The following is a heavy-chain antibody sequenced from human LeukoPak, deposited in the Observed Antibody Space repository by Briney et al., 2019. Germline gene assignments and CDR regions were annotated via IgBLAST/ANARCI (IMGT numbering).Heavy chain of an antibody. CDR2: IYYSGGT. CDR3: ARLDVDSSGYYAPFDY. V-gene: IGHV4-59*01. Sequence: SETLSLTCTVSGGSINSYYWSWIRQPPGKGLEWIGYIYYSGGTNYNPSLKSRVTISVDTSKNQFSLKLSSVTAADTAVYYCARLDVDSSGYYAPFDYWGQGSLVTVSS. CDR1: GGSINSYY. J-gene: IGHJ4*02. D-gene: IGHD3-22*01.